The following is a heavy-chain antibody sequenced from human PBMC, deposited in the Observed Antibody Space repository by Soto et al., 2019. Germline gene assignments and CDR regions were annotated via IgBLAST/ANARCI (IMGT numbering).Heavy chain of an antibody. D-gene: IGHD5-18*01. CDR3: ARDRLMATAGTARHYFGLDV. J-gene: IGHJ6*02. CDR2: IYYSGST. V-gene: IGHV4-31*03. CDR1: GGSIRSGGYY. Sequence: TLSLTCTVSGGSIRSGGYYWSWVRQSPRRGLEWIGNIYYSGSTYYNPSLKSRLTISVDTSKNQFSLNLSSVTAADTAVYYCARDRLMATAGTARHYFGLDVWGQGTTVTVSS.